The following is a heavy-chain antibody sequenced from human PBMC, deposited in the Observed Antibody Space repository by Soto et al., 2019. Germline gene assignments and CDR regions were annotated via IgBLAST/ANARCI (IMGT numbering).Heavy chain of an antibody. CDR2: IKSKSDGGTT. V-gene: IGHV3-15*07. CDR3: STDFGGFGDLHLYGMDV. CDR1: GFTFTNAW. D-gene: IGHD3-10*01. J-gene: IGHJ6*02. Sequence: EVQLVESGGGLVKPGGSLRLSCAVSGFTFTNAWMNWVRQAPGKGLEWVGRIKSKSDGGTTDYAAPVKGRFIISRDDSTNTLYLQMNSLKTEDTAVYFCSTDFGGFGDLHLYGMDVWGQGTTVTVSS.